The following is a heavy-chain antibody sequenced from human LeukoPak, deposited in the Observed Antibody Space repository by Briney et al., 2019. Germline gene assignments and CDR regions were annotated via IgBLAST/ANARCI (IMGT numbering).Heavy chain of an antibody. CDR2: ISSSSSTI. J-gene: IGHJ4*02. D-gene: IGHD6-19*01. V-gene: IGHV3-48*01. CDR3: ARDSPDSSGWYYPDY. Sequence: GGSLRLSCAASGFTFSDYAMSWVRQAPGKGLEWVSYISSSSSTIYYADSVKGRFTISRDNAKNSLYLQMNSLRAEDTAVYYCARDSPDSSGWYYPDYWGQGTLVTVSS. CDR1: GFTFSDYA.